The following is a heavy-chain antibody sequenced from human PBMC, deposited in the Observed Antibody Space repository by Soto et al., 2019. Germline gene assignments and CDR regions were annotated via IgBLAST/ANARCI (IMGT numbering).Heavy chain of an antibody. D-gene: IGHD3-9*01. J-gene: IGHJ4*02. CDR1: GGSISTYY. CDR2: IYYSGST. CDR3: ARGDYDFLTGYYKTAYFDY. V-gene: IGHV4-59*01. Sequence: SETLSLTCTVSGGSISTYYWSWIRQPPGKGLEWIGYIYYSGSTNYNPSLKSRVTISVDTSKNQFSLKLSSVTAADTAVYYCARGDYDFLTGYYKTAYFDYWGQGTLVTVSS.